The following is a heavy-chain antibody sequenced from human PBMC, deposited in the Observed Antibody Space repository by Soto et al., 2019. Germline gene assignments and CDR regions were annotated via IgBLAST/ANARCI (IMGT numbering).Heavy chain of an antibody. J-gene: IGHJ4*02. CDR1: GFTFSSYS. CDR2: ISSSSSYI. Sequence: PGGSLRLSCAASGFTFSSYSMNWVRQAPGKGLEWVSSISSSSSYIYYADSVKGRFTISRDNAKNSLYLQMNSLRAEDTAVYYCARAGYDSSGYYSHFDYWGQGTLVTVSS. D-gene: IGHD3-22*01. V-gene: IGHV3-21*01. CDR3: ARAGYDSSGYYSHFDY.